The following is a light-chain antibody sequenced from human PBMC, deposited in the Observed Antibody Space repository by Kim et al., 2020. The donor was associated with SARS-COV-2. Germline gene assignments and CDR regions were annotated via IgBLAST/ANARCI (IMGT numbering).Light chain of an antibody. J-gene: IGLJ3*02. Sequence: QSALTQPASVSGSPGQTITISCSGTSSDVGGYDSVSWYQQHPGKAPKLMLYDVSKRPSGVSYRFSGSKSGNTASLTISGLQAEDEADYYCSSYTSTSTVFGGGTKVTVL. CDR2: DVS. CDR1: SSDVGGYDS. V-gene: IGLV2-14*03. CDR3: SSYTSTSTV.